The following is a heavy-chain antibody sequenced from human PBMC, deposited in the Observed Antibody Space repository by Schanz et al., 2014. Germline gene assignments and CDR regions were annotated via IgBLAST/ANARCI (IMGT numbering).Heavy chain of an antibody. CDR1: GYTLTDFA. CDR3: TTETIAMAGTFSI. D-gene: IGHD6-19*01. J-gene: IGHJ4*02. V-gene: IGHV7-4-1*02. CDR2: INTNTGNP. Sequence: QVHLVQSGSELKKPGASVKVSCRASGYTLTDFALNWVRQAPGQGLEWVGWINTNTGNPTYAQGFTGRFVFSLDTSVSTAYLQISSLKAEDPAAYYCTTETIAMAGTFSIWGQGTLVTVSS.